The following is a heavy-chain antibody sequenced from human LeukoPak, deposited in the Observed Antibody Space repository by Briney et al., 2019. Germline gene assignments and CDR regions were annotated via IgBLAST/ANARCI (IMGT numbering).Heavy chain of an antibody. D-gene: IGHD2-21*02. CDR3: ARVKVTGIDY. V-gene: IGHV3-48*03. CDR2: ISSGGSTI. CDR1: GFTFSSYE. J-gene: IGHJ4*02. Sequence: GGSLRLSCAASGFTFSSYEMNWVRQAPGKGLEWLSYISSGGSTIYYADSVKGRFTISRDNAKNSLYLQMNSLRAEDTAAYYCARVKVTGIDYWGQGTLVTVS.